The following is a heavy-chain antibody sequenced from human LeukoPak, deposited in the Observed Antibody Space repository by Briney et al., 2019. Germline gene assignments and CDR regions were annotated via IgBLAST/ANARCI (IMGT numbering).Heavy chain of an antibody. J-gene: IGHJ4*02. V-gene: IGHV3-23*01. CDR1: GFSFTTYA. Sequence: PGGSLRLSCAASGFSFTTYAMSWVRQAPGKGLKWVSSISNTGDSIYHAVSVKGRFTISRDNCKNTLFLQIKSLRAEDTAVYYCAKDNDPRAYSAYDSYDYWGQGTLVTVSS. CDR3: AKDNDPRAYSAYDSYDY. D-gene: IGHD5-12*01. CDR2: ISNTGDSI.